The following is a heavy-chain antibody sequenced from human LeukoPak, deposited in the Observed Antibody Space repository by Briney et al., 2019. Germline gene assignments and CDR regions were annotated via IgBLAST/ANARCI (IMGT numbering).Heavy chain of an antibody. J-gene: IGHJ6*02. CDR1: GGSFSGYY. Sequence: PSETLSLTCAVYGGSFSGYYWSWIRQPPGKGLEWIGEINHSGSTNYNPSLKSRVTISVDTSKNQFSLKLSSVTAADTAVYYCAKDQGGNYYGMDVWGQGTTVTVSS. CDR3: AKDQGGNYYGMDV. CDR2: INHSGST. V-gene: IGHV4-34*01.